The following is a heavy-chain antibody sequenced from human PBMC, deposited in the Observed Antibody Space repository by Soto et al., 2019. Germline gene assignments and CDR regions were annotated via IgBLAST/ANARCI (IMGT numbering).Heavy chain of an antibody. D-gene: IGHD2-15*01. CDR1: GGSFSGYY. CDR3: ARGRLLVVVVAATSNWFDP. Sequence: QVQLQQWGAGLLKPSETLSLTCAVYGGSFSGYYWSWIRQPPGKGLEWIGEINHSGSTNYNPSLKSRVTISVDTSKNQFSLKLSSVTAADTAVYYCARGRLLVVVVAATSNWFDPWGQGTLVTVSS. J-gene: IGHJ5*02. CDR2: INHSGST. V-gene: IGHV4-34*01.